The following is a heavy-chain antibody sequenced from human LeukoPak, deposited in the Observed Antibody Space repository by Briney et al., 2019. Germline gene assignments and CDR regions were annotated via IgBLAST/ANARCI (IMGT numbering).Heavy chain of an antibody. CDR1: GFTFSSYS. D-gene: IGHD3-3*01. Sequence: GGSLRLSCAASGFTFSSYSMNWVRQAPGKGLEWVSSISSSSRYIYYADSVKGRFTISRDNAKNSLYLQMNSLRAEDTAVYYCAREPFWSGYYSNLHFDYWGQGTLVTVSS. J-gene: IGHJ4*02. V-gene: IGHV3-21*01. CDR3: AREPFWSGYYSNLHFDY. CDR2: ISSSSRYI.